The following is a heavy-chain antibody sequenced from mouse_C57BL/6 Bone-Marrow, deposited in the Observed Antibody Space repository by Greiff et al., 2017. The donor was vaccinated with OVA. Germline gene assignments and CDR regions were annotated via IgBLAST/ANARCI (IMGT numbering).Heavy chain of an antibody. CDR3: TRDSPLRGDY. D-gene: IGHD3-2*01. CDR2: IYPGNSDT. V-gene: IGHV1-5*01. J-gene: IGHJ4*01. Sequence: VQLQQSGTVLARPGASVKMSCKTSGYTFTSYWMHWVKQRPGQGLEWIGAIYPGNSDTSYNQKFKGKAKLTAVTSASPAYMELSSLTNEDPAVDYCTRDSPLRGDYWGQGTSVTVSS. CDR1: GYTFTSYW.